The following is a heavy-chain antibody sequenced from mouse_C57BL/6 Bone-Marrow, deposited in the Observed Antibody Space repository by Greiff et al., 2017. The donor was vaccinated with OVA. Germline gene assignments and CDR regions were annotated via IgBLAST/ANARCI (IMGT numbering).Heavy chain of an antibody. V-gene: IGHV1-18*01. J-gene: IGHJ4*01. D-gene: IGHD2-14*01. CDR2: INPNNGGT. CDR3: ARERGTRDAMDY. CDR1: GYTFTDYN. Sequence: EVKLVESGPELVKPGASVKIPCKASGYTFTDYNMDWVKQSHGKSLEWIGDINPNNGGTIYNQKFKGKATLTVDKSSSTAYMELRSLTSGDTAVYYCARERGTRDAMDYWGQGTSVTVSS.